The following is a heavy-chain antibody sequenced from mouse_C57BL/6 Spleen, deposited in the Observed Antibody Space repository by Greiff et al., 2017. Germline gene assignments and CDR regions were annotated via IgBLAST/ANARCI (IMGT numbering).Heavy chain of an antibody. CDR1: GYAFSSYW. V-gene: IGHV1-80*01. D-gene: IGHD1-1*01. Sequence: VQLQQSGAELVKPGASVKISCKASGYAFSSYWMNWVKQRPGKGLEWIGQIYPGDGDTNYNGKFKGKATLTADKSSSTAYMQLSSLTSEDSAVYFCARERVYYYEAMDYWGQGTSVTVSS. CDR3: ARERVYYYEAMDY. J-gene: IGHJ4*01. CDR2: IYPGDGDT.